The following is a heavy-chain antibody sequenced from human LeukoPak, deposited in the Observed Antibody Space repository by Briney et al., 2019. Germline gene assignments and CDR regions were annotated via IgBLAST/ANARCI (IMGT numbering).Heavy chain of an antibody. CDR3: ARVRDESEDIMATDAFGI. Sequence: SETLSLTCAVSGGSISSGGYSWSWVRQPPGKGLEWIGYIYHSGSTYYNPSLKSRVTISVDTSKNQFSLKLSSVTAADTAVYYCARVRDESEDIMATDAFGIWGRGTMVAVSS. D-gene: IGHD5-12*01. CDR1: GGSISSGGYS. J-gene: IGHJ3*02. CDR2: IYHSGST. V-gene: IGHV4-30-2*01.